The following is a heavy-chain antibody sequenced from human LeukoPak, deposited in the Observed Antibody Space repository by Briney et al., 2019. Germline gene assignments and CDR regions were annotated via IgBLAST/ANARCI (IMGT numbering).Heavy chain of an antibody. V-gene: IGHV4-4*07. CDR3: ARDTYYYDSSGYWPAFDI. Sequence: KSSETLSLTCTVSGGSISSYYWSWIRQPAGKGLEWIGRIYTSGSTNYNPSLKSRVTMSVDTSKNQFSLKLSSVTAADTAVCYCARDTYYYDSSGYWPAFDIWGQGTMVTVSS. CDR2: IYTSGST. D-gene: IGHD3-22*01. J-gene: IGHJ3*02. CDR1: GGSISSYY.